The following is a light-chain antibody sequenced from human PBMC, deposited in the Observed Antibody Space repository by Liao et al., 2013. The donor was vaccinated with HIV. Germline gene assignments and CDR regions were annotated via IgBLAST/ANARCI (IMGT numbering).Light chain of an antibody. Sequence: SYELTQPPSVSVFPGQTASITCSGDNLGTKFVCWYQQRPGHSPALVIYQDAKRPSGIPERFSGSNSGNTATLTISGTQAMDEADYYCQAWDSSTVVFGGGTKLTVL. CDR2: QDA. CDR3: QAWDSSTVV. CDR1: NLGTKF. J-gene: IGLJ2*01. V-gene: IGLV3-1*01.